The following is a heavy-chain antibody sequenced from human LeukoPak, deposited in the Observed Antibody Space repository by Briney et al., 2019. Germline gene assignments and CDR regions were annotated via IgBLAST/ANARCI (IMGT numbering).Heavy chain of an antibody. CDR3: ARDPTPRYCGGGSCYIHYGMDV. D-gene: IGHD2-15*01. CDR1: GFTFSSYT. CDR2: ISSSSSYI. Sequence: GGSLRLSCAASGFTFSSYTLNWVRQAPGKGLEWVSSISSSSSYIYYADSVKGRSTISRDNAKNSLYLQMKSLRAEDTAVYHCARDPTPRYCGGGSCYIHYGMDVWGQGTTVTVSS. V-gene: IGHV3-21*01. J-gene: IGHJ6*02.